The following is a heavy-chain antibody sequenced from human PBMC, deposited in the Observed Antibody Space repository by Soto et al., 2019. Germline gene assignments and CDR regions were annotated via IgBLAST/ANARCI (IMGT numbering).Heavy chain of an antibody. CDR3: ATMGTPVTGLYYFDY. D-gene: IGHD4-17*01. CDR2: ISYSGTT. J-gene: IGHJ4*02. CDR1: GGSISTYY. Sequence: SETLSLTCTVSGGSISTYYWSWIRQPPGKGLEWIGFISYSGTTHYSASLRSRVSISVDTSKNQFSLDLSSVTAADTAVYYCATMGTPVTGLYYFDYWGQGTLVTVSS. V-gene: IGHV4-30-4*01.